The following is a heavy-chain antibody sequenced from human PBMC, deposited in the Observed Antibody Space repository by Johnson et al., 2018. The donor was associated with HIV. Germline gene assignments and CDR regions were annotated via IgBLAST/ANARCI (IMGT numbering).Heavy chain of an antibody. CDR1: GFTFSDYY. CDR2: ISSSGDII. D-gene: IGHD4-17*01. J-gene: IGHJ3*02. V-gene: IGHV3-11*04. Sequence: QMQLVESGGGVVQPGRSLRVSCGASGFTFSDYYMTWIRQAPGKGLEWLSFISSSGDIIRYADSVKGRFTISRDNAKNSLILQMNSLRDEDTAVYYCARRTVTALFDIWGQGTLVTVSS. CDR3: ARRTVTALFDI.